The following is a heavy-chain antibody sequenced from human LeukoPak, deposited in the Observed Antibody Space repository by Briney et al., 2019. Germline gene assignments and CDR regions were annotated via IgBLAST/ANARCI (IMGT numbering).Heavy chain of an antibody. CDR1: GGSFSGYY. J-gene: IGHJ5*02. Sequence: SETLSLTCAVYGGSFSGYYWSWIRQPPGKGLEWIGEINHSGSTNYNPSLKSRVTISVDTSKNQFSLKLSSVTAADTAVYYCARKGAIRNWFDPWGQGTLVTVSS. V-gene: IGHV4-34*01. CDR3: ARKGAIRNWFDP. D-gene: IGHD3-16*01. CDR2: INHSGST.